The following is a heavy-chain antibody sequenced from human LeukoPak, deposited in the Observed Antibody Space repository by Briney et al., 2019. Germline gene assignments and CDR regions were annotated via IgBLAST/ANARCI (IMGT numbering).Heavy chain of an antibody. D-gene: IGHD1-26*01. CDR2: IYYSGST. CDR3: ARESVGATYDAFDI. Sequence: SETLSLTCTVSGGSISSYYWSWIRQPPGKGLEWIGYIYYSGSTNYNPSLKSRVTISVDTSKNQFSLKLSSVTAADTAVYYCARESVGATYDAFDIWGQGTMVTVSS. CDR1: GGSISSYY. V-gene: IGHV4-59*12. J-gene: IGHJ3*02.